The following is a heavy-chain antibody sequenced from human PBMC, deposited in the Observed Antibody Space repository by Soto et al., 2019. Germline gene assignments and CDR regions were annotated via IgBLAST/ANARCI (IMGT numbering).Heavy chain of an antibody. CDR3: AKHSEYQLLSWFDP. Sequence: EVQLLESGGGLAQPGGSLRLSCAASGFSFSTYAMSWVRQAPGKGLEWVSGISAGGGNTYYADSVRGRFTISRDNSKNTLDLQMSSLRAEDTALYYCAKHSEYQLLSWFDPWGQGTLVTVSS. CDR1: GFSFSTYA. CDR2: ISAGGGNT. V-gene: IGHV3-23*01. D-gene: IGHD2-2*01. J-gene: IGHJ5*02.